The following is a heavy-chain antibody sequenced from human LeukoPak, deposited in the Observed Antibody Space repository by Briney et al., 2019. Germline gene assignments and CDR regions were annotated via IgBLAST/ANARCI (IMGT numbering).Heavy chain of an antibody. J-gene: IGHJ4*02. CDR2: IYYGGST. D-gene: IGHD7-27*01. CDR1: GGSISSYY. V-gene: IGHV4-59*08. CDR3: ARQTGNFDY. Sequence: SETLSLTCTVSGGSISSYYWSWIRQPPGKGLEWIGYIYYGGSTNYNPSLKSRVTISVDTSKNQFSLKLSSVTAADTAVYYCARQTGNFDYWGQGTLVTVSS.